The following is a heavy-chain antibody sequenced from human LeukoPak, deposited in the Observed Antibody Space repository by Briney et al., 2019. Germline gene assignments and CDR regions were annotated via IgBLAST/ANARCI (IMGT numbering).Heavy chain of an antibody. CDR3: VAVPETDFWIGFYLDY. V-gene: IGHV3-9*01. J-gene: IGHJ4*02. D-gene: IGHD3-3*01. CDR2: ITWHSGSI. CDR1: GFTFYDYA. Sequence: GRSLRLSCAASGFTFYDYAMHWVRQGPGKGLEWVSGITWHSGSIGYADSVKGRFTISRDNAKNSLYLQMDSLRAEDTALYYCVAVPETDFWIGFYLDYWGQGTLVTVSS.